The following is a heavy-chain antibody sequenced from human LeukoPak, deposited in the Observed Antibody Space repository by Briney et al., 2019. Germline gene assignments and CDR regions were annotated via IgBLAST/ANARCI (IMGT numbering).Heavy chain of an antibody. CDR3: ARQRFTMRAYAGNWFDP. D-gene: IGHD3-10*01. CDR2: IYPGDSDT. V-gene: IGHV5-51*01. CDR1: GYSFTSYW. J-gene: IGHJ5*02. Sequence: GESLKISCKGSGYSFTSYWIGWVRQMPGKGLEWMGIIYPGDSDTRYSPSLQGRVTISADKSISTAYLQWSSLKASDTAMYYCARQRFTMRAYAGNWFDPWGQGTLVTVSS.